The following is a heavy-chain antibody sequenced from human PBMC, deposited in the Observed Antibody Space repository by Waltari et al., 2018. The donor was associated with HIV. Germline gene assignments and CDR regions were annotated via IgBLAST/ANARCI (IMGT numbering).Heavy chain of an antibody. D-gene: IGHD1-7*01. CDR3: ARVTGNTEGSWIDP. Sequence: QVQLVESGGGVVQPAKSLRLSCAASGFPFNNYGMVWVRQAPGKGLEWVAVIWYDGSKKYYADSVKGRFTISKDNSKNTLHLQMNSLRAEDTAVYYCARVTGNTEGSWIDPWGQGTLVTVSS. V-gene: IGHV3-33*01. CDR2: IWYDGSKK. CDR1: GFPFNNYG. J-gene: IGHJ5*02.